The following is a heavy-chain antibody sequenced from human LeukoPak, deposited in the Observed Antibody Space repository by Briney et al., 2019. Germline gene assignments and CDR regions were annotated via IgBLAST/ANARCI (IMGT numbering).Heavy chain of an antibody. CDR1: GFTFSSYA. V-gene: IGHV3-23*01. J-gene: IGHJ5*02. Sequence: GRSLRLSCAASGFTFSSYAMSWVRQAPGKGLEWVSAISGTGGSTYYADSVKGRFTISRDNSKNTLYLQMNSLRAEDTAVYYCANLLIAVAGTGWFDPWGQGTLVTVSS. CDR2: ISGTGGST. CDR3: ANLLIAVAGTGWFDP. D-gene: IGHD6-19*01.